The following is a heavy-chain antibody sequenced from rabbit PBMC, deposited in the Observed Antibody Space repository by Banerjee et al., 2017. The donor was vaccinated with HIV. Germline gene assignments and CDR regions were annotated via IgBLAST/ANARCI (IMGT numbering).Heavy chain of an antibody. J-gene: IGHJ6*01. CDR2: IDTSSGST. CDR1: GFDLSSYYY. Sequence: QEQLKETGGGLVQPGGSLTLSCKASGFDLSSYYYMCWVRQAPGKGLELIACIDTSSGSTSYASWAKGRFTISKTSSTTVTLQMTSLTAADTATYFCARWGYGMDLWGPGTLVTVS. D-gene: IGHD3-1*01. CDR3: ARWGYGMDL. V-gene: IGHV1S45*01.